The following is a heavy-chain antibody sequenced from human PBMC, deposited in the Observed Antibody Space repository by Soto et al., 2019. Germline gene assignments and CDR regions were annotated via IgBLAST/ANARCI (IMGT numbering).Heavy chain of an antibody. D-gene: IGHD3-16*02. V-gene: IGHV1-69*13. Sequence: ASVKVSCKAFGGTFSSYAISWVRQAPGQGLEWMGGIIPLFGTTNYAPKFQGRVAITADERARTAYMDLSSLKSEDTAVYYCATNNRASYHFDYWGQGTLVTVSS. CDR3: ATNNRASYHFDY. CDR1: GGTFSSYA. J-gene: IGHJ4*02. CDR2: IIPLFGTT.